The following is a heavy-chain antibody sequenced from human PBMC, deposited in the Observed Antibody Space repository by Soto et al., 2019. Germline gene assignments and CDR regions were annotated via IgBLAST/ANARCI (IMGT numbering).Heavy chain of an antibody. J-gene: IGHJ5*02. Sequence: ASVKVSCKASGYTFTNYYMHWLRQAPGQGLEWRGWMNPRSGGSKYAQAFQDRVTMTRDASISTAYMEMTSLRHGETAVYFCARSDDSTSYPLDLWGPGTLVTAPQ. CDR2: MNPRSGGS. CDR3: ARSDDSTSYPLDL. V-gene: IGHV1-2*02. D-gene: IGHD4-4*01. CDR1: GYTFTNYY.